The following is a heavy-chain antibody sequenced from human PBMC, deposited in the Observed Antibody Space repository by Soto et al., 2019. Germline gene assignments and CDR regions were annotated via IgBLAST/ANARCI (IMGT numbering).Heavy chain of an antibody. CDR2: IVVGSGNT. CDR3: AAGARQIGSGWLYYFDY. CDR1: GFTFTSSA. V-gene: IGHV1-58*02. J-gene: IGHJ4*02. Sequence: SVKVSCKASGFTFTSSAMQWVRQARGQRLEWIGWIVVGSGNTNYAQKFQERVTITRDMSTSTAYMELSSLRSEDTAVYYCAAGARQIGSGWLYYFDYWGQGTLVTVS. D-gene: IGHD6-19*01.